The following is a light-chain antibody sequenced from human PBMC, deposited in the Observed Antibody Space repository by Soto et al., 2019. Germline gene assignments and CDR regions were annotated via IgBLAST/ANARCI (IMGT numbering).Light chain of an antibody. V-gene: IGLV2-14*01. CDR1: SSDVGGYNY. J-gene: IGLJ1*01. CDR3: SSYTSSTTLYV. Sequence: QSALTQPASVSGSPGQSITISCTGTSSDVGGYNYVFWYQQHPGKAPKLMIYDVSNRPSGVSNRFSGSKSGNTASLTISGLQAEDEADYCCSSYTSSTTLYVFGTGTKLTVL. CDR2: DVS.